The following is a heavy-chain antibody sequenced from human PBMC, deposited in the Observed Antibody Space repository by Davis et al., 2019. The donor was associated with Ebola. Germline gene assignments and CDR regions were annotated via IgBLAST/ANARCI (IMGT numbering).Heavy chain of an antibody. CDR3: ARGRRQFRRDAFDI. V-gene: IGHV4-59*01. Sequence: SETLSLTCTVSGGSINNYFWSWIRQPPGKGLEWIGNIHYLGNTNYNPSLKSRVTISVDTSKNQFSLRLNSVTAADTAVYYCARGRRQFRRDAFDIWGQGTMVTVSA. J-gene: IGHJ3*02. CDR1: GGSINNYF. CDR2: IHYLGNT.